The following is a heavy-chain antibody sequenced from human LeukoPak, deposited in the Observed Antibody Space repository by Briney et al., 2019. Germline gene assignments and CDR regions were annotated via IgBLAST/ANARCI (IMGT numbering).Heavy chain of an antibody. Sequence: GGSLRLSCAASGFTFDDYDMSWVRHAPGKGLEWVSGINWNGGSTGYADSVKGRFTISRDNARNSLYLQMYSLRAEDTALYYCARIAMAGIGDGFDIWGQGTMVTVSS. J-gene: IGHJ3*02. CDR2: INWNGGST. D-gene: IGHD6-19*01. CDR3: ARIAMAGIGDGFDI. V-gene: IGHV3-20*04. CDR1: GFTFDDYD.